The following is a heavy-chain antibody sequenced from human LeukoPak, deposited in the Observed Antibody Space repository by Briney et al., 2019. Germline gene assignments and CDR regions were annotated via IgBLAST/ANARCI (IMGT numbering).Heavy chain of an antibody. CDR2: ISSSGSTI. V-gene: IGHV3-11*01. CDR1: GFTVSSNY. Sequence: PGGSLRLSCAASGFTVSSNYMSWIRQAPGKGLEWVSYISSSGSTIYYADSVKGRFTISRDNAKNSLYLQMNSLRAEDTAVYFCARDPNGDYIGAFDMRGRGTMVSVSS. J-gene: IGHJ3*02. CDR3: ARDPNGDYIGAFDM. D-gene: IGHD4-17*01.